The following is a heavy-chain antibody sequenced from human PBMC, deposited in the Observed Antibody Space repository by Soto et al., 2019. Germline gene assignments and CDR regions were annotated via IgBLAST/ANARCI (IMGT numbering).Heavy chain of an antibody. CDR2: VSSDGRDK. D-gene: IGHD3-16*02. Sequence: EVQLEESGGGLVQPGGSLRLSCAASGFSFSSYWMSWVRQAPGKGPEWVAIVSSDGRDKTYADSVKGRFTISRDNAENSLFLQMNSLRADDKAVYYCARDDRYSGQFDYWGQRAMVTVSS. CDR3: ARDDRYSGQFDY. V-gene: IGHV3-7*01. CDR1: GFSFSSYW. J-gene: IGHJ4*02.